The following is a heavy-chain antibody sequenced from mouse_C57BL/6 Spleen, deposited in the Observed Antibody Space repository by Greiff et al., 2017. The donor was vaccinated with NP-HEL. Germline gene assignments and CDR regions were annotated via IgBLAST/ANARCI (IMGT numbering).Heavy chain of an antibody. CDR3: ARGDYGNYFDY. CDR2: ISDGGSYT. D-gene: IGHD2-1*01. J-gene: IGHJ2*01. CDR1: GFTFSSYA. Sequence: EVQRVESGGGLVKPGGSLKLSCAASGFTFSSYAMSWVRQTPEKRLAWVATISDGGSYTYYPDNVKGRFTISRDNAKNNLYLQMSHLKSEDTAMYYCARGDYGNYFDYWGQGTTLTVSS. V-gene: IGHV5-4*01.